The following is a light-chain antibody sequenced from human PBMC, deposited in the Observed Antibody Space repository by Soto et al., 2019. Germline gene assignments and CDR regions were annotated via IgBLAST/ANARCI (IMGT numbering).Light chain of an antibody. J-gene: IGKJ4*01. Sequence: EIVMTQSPATLSVSPGERSTLSCRASQSVSDNLAWYQQKPGQAPRLLIYGASTRATAIPARFSGSGSGTEFTLTIGSLQSEDFAVYYCQQYNNWPLTFGGGTKVDI. CDR3: QQYNNWPLT. CDR2: GAS. V-gene: IGKV3D-15*01. CDR1: QSVSDN.